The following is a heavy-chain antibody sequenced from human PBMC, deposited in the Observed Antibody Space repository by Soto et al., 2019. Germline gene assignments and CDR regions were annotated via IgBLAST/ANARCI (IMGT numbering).Heavy chain of an antibody. V-gene: IGHV5-51*01. Sequence: GECLKISCKGSGYSFTSYWLGWVRQMPGKGPEWMGIINPHDSDVRYSPSFQGQVTISADKAISTVYLRWNSLKASDTAMYFCTRQMIQPQMRYNMDVWGQGTTVTVSS. CDR3: TRQMIQPQMRYNMDV. CDR2: INPHDSDV. J-gene: IGHJ6*02. D-gene: IGHD1-1*01. CDR1: GYSFTSYW.